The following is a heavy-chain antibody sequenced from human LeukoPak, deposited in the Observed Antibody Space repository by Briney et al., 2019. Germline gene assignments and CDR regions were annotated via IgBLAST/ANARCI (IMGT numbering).Heavy chain of an antibody. CDR2: IYDYGTT. D-gene: IGHD6-13*01. V-gene: IGHV4-59*01. J-gene: IGHJ4*02. CDR1: GGSIINYY. CDR3: ARGIRYGNDF. Sequence: SETLSLTCNVSGGSIINYYWTWVRQPPGKGLEWIGYIYDYGTTNYNPSLKSRVTISVDTSKNQLSLSLTSVTAADTAVYYCARGIRYGNDFWGQGTLVTVSS.